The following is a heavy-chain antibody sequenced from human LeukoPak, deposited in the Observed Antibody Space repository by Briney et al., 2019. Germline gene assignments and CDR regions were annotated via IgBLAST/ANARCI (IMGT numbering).Heavy chain of an antibody. Sequence: PSETLSLTCTVSGGSISSHYWSWIRQPPGKGLEWIGYIYYSGSTNYNPSLKSRVTISVDTSKNQFSLKLSSVTAVDTAVYYCARGWAAIPSFDYWGQGTLVTVSS. CDR1: GGSISSHY. D-gene: IGHD2-21*01. CDR3: ARGWAAIPSFDY. CDR2: IYYSGST. J-gene: IGHJ4*02. V-gene: IGHV4-59*11.